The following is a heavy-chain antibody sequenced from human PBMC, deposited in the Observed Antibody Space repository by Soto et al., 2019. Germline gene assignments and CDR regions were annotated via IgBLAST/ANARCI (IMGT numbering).Heavy chain of an antibody. CDR1: GYSFTSYW. CDR3: ARCASNSCHFED. J-gene: IGHJ4*02. V-gene: IGHV5-10-1*01. CDR2: IDPSDSYT. D-gene: IGHD2-2*01. Sequence: GESLKISCKCSGYSFTSYWINWVRQMPGKGLEWVGRIDPSDSYTNYSPSLQGHVSISADKSVSTAYMEWSSLKASDSAMYYCARCASNSCHFEDWGQGTLVTVAS.